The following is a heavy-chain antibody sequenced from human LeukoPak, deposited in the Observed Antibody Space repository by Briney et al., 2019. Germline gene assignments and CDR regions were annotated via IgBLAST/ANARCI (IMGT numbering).Heavy chain of an antibody. J-gene: IGHJ3*02. D-gene: IGHD4-17*01. CDR1: GFTFSSYS. V-gene: IGHV3-21*01. Sequence: GGSLRLSCAGSGFTFSSYSMNWVRQAPGKGLEWVSSISSSSIYIYYADSVKGRFTISRDNAKNSLYLQMNSLRAEDTAVYYCARSSPYGDYLLNAFDIWGQGTMVTVPS. CDR2: ISSSSIYI. CDR3: ARSSPYGDYLLNAFDI.